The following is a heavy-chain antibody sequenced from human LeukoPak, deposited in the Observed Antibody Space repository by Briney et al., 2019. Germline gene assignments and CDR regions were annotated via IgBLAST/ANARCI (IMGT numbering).Heavy chain of an antibody. CDR3: ARGYSSPVPNFDY. V-gene: IGHV1-2*02. Sequence: ASVKVSCKASGYTFTGYYMHWVRQAPGQGLEWMGWINPNNGGTSYAQKFQGRVTMTRDTSITTAYMELPSLTSDDTAVYYCARGYSSPVPNFDYWGQGTLVTVSS. J-gene: IGHJ4*02. D-gene: IGHD6-13*01. CDR1: GYTFTGYY. CDR2: INPNNGGT.